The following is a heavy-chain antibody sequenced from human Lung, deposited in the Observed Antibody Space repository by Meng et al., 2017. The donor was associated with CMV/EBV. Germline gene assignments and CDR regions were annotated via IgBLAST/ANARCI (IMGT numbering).Heavy chain of an antibody. Sequence: SXTXSLXCTVSGYSISSPYYWGWIRQPPGMGLEWIWSIYYSGNTYYNPSLKSRVTISVDTSKNQFSLKLSSVTAADTAVYYCARDRRGSYVTGWGYWGQGTLVTVSS. CDR3: ARDRRGSYVTGWGY. D-gene: IGHD3-16*01. V-gene: IGHV4-38-2*02. CDR1: GYSISSPYY. J-gene: IGHJ4*02. CDR2: IYYSGNT.